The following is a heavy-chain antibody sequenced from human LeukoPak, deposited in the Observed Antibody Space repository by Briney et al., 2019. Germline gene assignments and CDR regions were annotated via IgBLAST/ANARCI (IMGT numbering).Heavy chain of an antibody. CDR1: GFAFSSYG. V-gene: IGHV3-30*02. D-gene: IGHD4-17*01. J-gene: IGHJ6*03. CDR2: IRYDGSHK. Sequence: PGGSLRLSCAASGFAFSSYGMHWVRQVPGNGLECVAFIRYDGSHKNYADSVKGRFTISRDNSKNTLYLQMNSLRGEDTAVYYCAKDRRWLPENYYFYYYMDVWGKGTTVTVSS. CDR3: AKDRRWLPENYYFYYYMDV.